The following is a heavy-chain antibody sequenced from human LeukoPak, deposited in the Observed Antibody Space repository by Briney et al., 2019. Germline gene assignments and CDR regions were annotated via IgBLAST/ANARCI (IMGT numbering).Heavy chain of an antibody. D-gene: IGHD2-2*01. J-gene: IGHJ3*02. V-gene: IGHV4-30-4*08. Sequence: PSETLSLTCTVSGGSISSGDYYWSWIRQPPGKGLEWIGYIYYSGSTYYNPSLKSRVTISVDTSKNQFSLKLSSVTAADTAVYYCARDGCSSTSCLLPSDAFDIWGQGTMVTVSS. CDR3: ARDGCSSTSCLLPSDAFDI. CDR1: GGSISSGDYY. CDR2: IYYSGST.